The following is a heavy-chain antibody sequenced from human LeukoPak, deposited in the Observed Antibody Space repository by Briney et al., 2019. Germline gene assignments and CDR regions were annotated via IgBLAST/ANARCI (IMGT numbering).Heavy chain of an antibody. V-gene: IGHV3-23*01. CDR3: ARLISTSSSRFSDY. Sequence: GGSLRLSCAASGFTFSSYAMSWVRQAPGKGLEWVSAISISGENTYYADSVKGRFTISRDTSKNTLYLQMHSLRAEDTAVYYCARLISTSSSRFSDYWGQGTLVTVSS. J-gene: IGHJ4*02. D-gene: IGHD6-6*01. CDR2: ISISGENT. CDR1: GFTFSSYA.